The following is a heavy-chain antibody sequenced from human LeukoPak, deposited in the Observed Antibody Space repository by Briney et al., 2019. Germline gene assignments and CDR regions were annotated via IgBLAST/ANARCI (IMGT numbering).Heavy chain of an antibody. D-gene: IGHD3-22*01. CDR2: VFYSGST. V-gene: IGHV4-59*01. CDR3: ARGTRRHYDGSGYYYGEFDS. CDR1: DDSIKSYF. J-gene: IGHJ4*02. Sequence: SETLSLTCTVSDDSIKSYFWTWIRQSPGKGMEWIGYVFYSGSTSYNPSLRSRLTMSVDTSKSQFSLNLNSVTTADTAMYYCARGTRRHYDGSGYYYGEFDSWGQGILVIVSS.